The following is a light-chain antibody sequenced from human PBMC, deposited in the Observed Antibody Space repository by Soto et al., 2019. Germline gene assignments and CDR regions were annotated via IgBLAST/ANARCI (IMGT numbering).Light chain of an antibody. CDR2: EVN. Sequence: QSALIQPASVSGSPGQSITISCTGTSRDVGGSNYVSWYQHHPHRAPRLLIYEVNKRPSGVPDRFSGSKSGNTASLTVSGLQPEDEADYYCSSYAGSNNLLFGGGTKLTV. V-gene: IGLV2-8*01. CDR3: SSYAGSNNLL. J-gene: IGLJ2*01. CDR1: SRDVGGSNY.